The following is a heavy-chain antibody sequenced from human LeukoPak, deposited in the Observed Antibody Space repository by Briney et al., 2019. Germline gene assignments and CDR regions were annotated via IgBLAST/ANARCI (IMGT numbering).Heavy chain of an antibody. D-gene: IGHD1-7*01. V-gene: IGHV3-48*03. CDR1: GFTFSSYE. Sequence: GGSLRLSCAASGFTFSSYEMNWVRQAPGKGLEWVSYISSSGKNIYYADSVKGRFTISRDNAKNSLYLQMNSLSAEDTAIYYCAKIRVVFNWNYAYYFDSWGQGTLVTVSS. CDR2: ISSSGKNI. J-gene: IGHJ4*02. CDR3: AKIRVVFNWNYAYYFDS.